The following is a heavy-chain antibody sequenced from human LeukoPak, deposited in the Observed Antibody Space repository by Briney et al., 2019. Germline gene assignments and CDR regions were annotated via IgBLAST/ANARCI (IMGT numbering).Heavy chain of an antibody. D-gene: IGHD3-22*01. CDR3: ARDPRYYYDSSGYAFDI. V-gene: IGHV3-30*14. CDR1: GFTFSSYA. Sequence: HPGRSLRLSCAASGFTFSSYAMHWVRQAPGKGLEWVAVISYDGSNKYYADSVKGRFTISRDNSKNTLYLQMNSLRAEDTAVYYCARDPRYYYDSSGYAFDIWGQGTMVTVSS. CDR2: ISYDGSNK. J-gene: IGHJ3*02.